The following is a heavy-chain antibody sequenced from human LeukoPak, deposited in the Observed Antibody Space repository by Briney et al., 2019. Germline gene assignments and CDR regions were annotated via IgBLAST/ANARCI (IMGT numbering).Heavy chain of an antibody. CDR1: GGTFSSYA. CDR2: IIPIFGTA. CDR3: ARGATAGYYYYYMDV. V-gene: IGHV1-69*05. J-gene: IGHJ6*03. Sequence: SVKVSCKASGGTFSSYAISWVRQAPGQGLEWMGGIIPIFGTANYTQKFQGRVTITTDESTSTAYMELSSLRSEDTAVYYCARGATAGYYYYYMDVWGKGTTVTVSS. D-gene: IGHD5-24*01.